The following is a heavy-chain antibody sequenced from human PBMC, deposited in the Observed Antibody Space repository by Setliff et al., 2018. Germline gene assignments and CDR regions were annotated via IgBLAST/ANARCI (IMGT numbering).Heavy chain of an antibody. V-gene: IGHV3-33*08. CDR3: AGDPPGPHLVYTY. J-gene: IGHJ4*02. CDR1: GFTFSTYR. Sequence: LRLSCAASGFTFSTYRMHWVRQAPGKGLEWVAVIWDDGGNKYHADSVKGRFTISRDNSKNTLYLQMNGLRAEDTAIYYCAGDPPGPHLVYTYWGQGALVTVS. CDR2: IWDDGGNK. D-gene: IGHD3-16*01.